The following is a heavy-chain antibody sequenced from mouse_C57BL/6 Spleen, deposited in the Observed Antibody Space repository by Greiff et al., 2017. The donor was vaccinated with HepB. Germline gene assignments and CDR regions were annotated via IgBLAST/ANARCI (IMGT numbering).Heavy chain of an antibody. J-gene: IGHJ1*03. CDR3: TTRRDVSWDFDV. CDR2: IDPENGDT. D-gene: IGHD3-3*01. CDR1: GFNITDDY. V-gene: IGHV14-4*01. Sequence: VQLKESGAELVRPGASVKLSCTASGFNITDDYMHWVKQRPEQGLEWIGWIDPENGDTAYASKFQGKATITADTSSNTAYLQLSSLTSEDTAVYYCTTRRDVSWDFDVWGTGTTVTVSS.